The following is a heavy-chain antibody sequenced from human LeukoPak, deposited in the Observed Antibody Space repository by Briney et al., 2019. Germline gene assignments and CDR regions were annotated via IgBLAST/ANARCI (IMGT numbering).Heavy chain of an antibody. CDR2: ISGSGHTT. CDR1: GFPFSTYA. Sequence: PGGSLRLSCAGSGFPFSTYAMNWVRQAPGKGLEWVSAISGSGHTTYYADSVRGRFTISRDNSKNTLYLQMNSLRAEDTAVYYCAKDRGTYYFDYWGQGTLVTVSS. D-gene: IGHD1-26*01. J-gene: IGHJ4*02. V-gene: IGHV3-23*01. CDR3: AKDRGTYYFDY.